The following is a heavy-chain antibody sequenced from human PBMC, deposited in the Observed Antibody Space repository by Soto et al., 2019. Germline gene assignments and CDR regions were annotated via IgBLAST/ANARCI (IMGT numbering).Heavy chain of an antibody. D-gene: IGHD5-12*01. Sequence: SETLSLTCTVSGGSISSYYWSWIRQPPGKGLEWIGYIYYSGSTNSNPSLKSRVTISVDTSKNQFSLKLSSVSAADTAVYYCARDSKRGYSGYDKLDYWGQGSLVTVSS. CDR2: IYYSGST. J-gene: IGHJ4*02. V-gene: IGHV4-59*01. CDR1: GGSISSYY. CDR3: ARDSKRGYSGYDKLDY.